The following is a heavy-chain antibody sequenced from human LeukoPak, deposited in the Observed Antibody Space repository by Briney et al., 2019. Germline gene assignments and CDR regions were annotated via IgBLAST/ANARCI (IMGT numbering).Heavy chain of an antibody. D-gene: IGHD4/OR15-4a*01. Sequence: PGGSLRLSCAASGFTFSSYGMHWVRQAPGKGMESVAFISSDGNAKFYVDSVKGRITISRDNFRNTVSLEVSTLRPEDTALYYCVRDLTYGARFDYWGQGTQVTVSS. CDR1: GFTFSSYG. CDR3: VRDLTYGARFDY. V-gene: IGHV3-30*03. CDR2: ISSDGNAK. J-gene: IGHJ4*02.